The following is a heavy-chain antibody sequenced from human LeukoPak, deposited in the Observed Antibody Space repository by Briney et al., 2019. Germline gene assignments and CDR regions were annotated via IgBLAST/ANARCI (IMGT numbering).Heavy chain of an antibody. CDR2: ISGSGDRT. Sequence: GGSLRLSCAASGFTFSSYAMSWVRQAPGKGLEWISAISGSGDRTDYVDSVKGRFTISRDNSKNTLYLQMNSLRVEDTAVYHCAKDGLISTAGHFDQWGQGTLLTVSS. D-gene: IGHD6-25*01. V-gene: IGHV3-23*01. J-gene: IGHJ4*02. CDR1: GFTFSSYA. CDR3: AKDGLISTAGHFDQ.